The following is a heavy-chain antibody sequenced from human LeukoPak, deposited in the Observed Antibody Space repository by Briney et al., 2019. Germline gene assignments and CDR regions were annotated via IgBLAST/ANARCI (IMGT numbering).Heavy chain of an antibody. CDR2: INPSGGST. J-gene: IGHJ6*02. CDR3: ARGLSYCSSTSCYVSGMDV. V-gene: IGHV1-46*01. D-gene: IGHD2-2*01. Sequence: ASVKVSCKASGNTFTSYYMHWVRQAPGQGLEWMGIINPSGGSTSYAQKFQGRVTMTRDTSTSTVYMELSSLRSEDTAVYYCARGLSYCSSTSCYVSGMDVWGQGTTVTVSS. CDR1: GNTFTSYY.